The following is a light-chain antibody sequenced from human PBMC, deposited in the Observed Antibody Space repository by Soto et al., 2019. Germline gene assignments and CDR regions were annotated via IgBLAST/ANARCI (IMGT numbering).Light chain of an antibody. Sequence: DIQMTQSPSSLSASVGDRVTITCRASQSISSYLIWYQQKPGKAPKLLIYAASSLQSGGPSRFSGSGSGTDFTLIISSRQPEDFATYYCQQSYSTPLLTFGGGTKVEIK. CDR3: QQSYSTPLLT. J-gene: IGKJ4*01. CDR1: QSISSY. V-gene: IGKV1-39*01. CDR2: AAS.